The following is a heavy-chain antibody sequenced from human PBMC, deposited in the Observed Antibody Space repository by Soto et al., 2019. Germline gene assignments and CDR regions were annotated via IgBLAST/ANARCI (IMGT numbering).Heavy chain of an antibody. Sequence: PSETLSLTCAVYGGSFSSYYWNRIRQPPGKGLEWIGYVHYSGSTNYNPSLKSRVTISVDKSKNQFSLKLSSVTAADTAVYYCARNLKAAAGNRGVDYWGQGTLVTVSS. J-gene: IGHJ4*02. CDR3: ARNLKAAAGNRGVDY. CDR2: VHYSGST. CDR1: GGSFSSYY. D-gene: IGHD6-13*01. V-gene: IGHV4-59*12.